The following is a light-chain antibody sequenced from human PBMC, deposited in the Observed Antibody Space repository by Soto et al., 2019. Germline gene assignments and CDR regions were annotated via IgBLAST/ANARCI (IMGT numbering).Light chain of an antibody. CDR2: GNR. CDR3: QAYDYSLTASV. CDR1: SSNLGAGYD. J-gene: IGLJ3*02. Sequence: QSALTQPPSVSGAPGQRVTISCTGNSSNLGAGYDVHWYQQLPGAAPKLVIFGNRNRPSGVPERFSGSKSGTSAFLAITGLQTEDEADYYCQAYDYSLTASVFGGGTKLTVL. V-gene: IGLV1-40*01.